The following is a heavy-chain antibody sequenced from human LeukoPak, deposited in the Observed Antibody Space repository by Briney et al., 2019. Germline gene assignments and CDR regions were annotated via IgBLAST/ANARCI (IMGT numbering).Heavy chain of an antibody. D-gene: IGHD6-13*01. CDR2: TYYRSKWYN. J-gene: IGHJ5*02. Sequence: SQTLSLTCAISGDSVSSNSAAWNWIRQSPSRGLEWLGRTYYRSKWYNDYAVSVKSRITLNPDTSKNQFSLQLNSVTPEDTAVYYCAREPRYSGTDPDNWFDPWGQGTLVTVSS. V-gene: IGHV6-1*01. CDR3: AREPRYSGTDPDNWFDP. CDR1: GDSVSSNSAA.